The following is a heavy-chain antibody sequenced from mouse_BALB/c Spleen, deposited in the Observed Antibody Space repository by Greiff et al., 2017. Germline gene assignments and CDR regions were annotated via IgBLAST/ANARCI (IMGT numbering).Heavy chain of an antibody. CDR2: IYPGNVNT. J-gene: IGHJ4*01. CDR1: GYTFTSYY. D-gene: IGHD1-2*01. CDR3: AREELRLRAMDY. V-gene: IGHV1S56*01. Sequence: VQLQQSGPELVKPGASVRISCKASGYTFTSYYIHWVKQRPGQGLEWIGWIYPGNVNTKYNEKFKGKATLTADKSSSTAYMQLSSLTSEDSAVYFCAREELRLRAMDYWGQGTSVTVSS.